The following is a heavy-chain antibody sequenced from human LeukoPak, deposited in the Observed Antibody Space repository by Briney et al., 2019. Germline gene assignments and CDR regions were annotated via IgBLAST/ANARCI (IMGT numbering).Heavy chain of an antibody. CDR3: SRGLDSRKLGY. Sequence: SETLSLTCTVSGGSISSYYWSWIRQPAGKGLEWIGRIYTSGSTNYNPSLKSRVTMSVDTSKNQFSLKLSSVTAADTAVYFCSRGLDSRKLGYWGQGTLVTVSS. CDR2: IYTSGST. D-gene: IGHD3-22*01. J-gene: IGHJ4*02. CDR1: GGSISSYY. V-gene: IGHV4-4*07.